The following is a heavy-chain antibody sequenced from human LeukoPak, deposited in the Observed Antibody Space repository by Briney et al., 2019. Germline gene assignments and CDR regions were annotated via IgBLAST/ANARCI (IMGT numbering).Heavy chain of an antibody. D-gene: IGHD3-22*01. CDR1: GGSISSGGYY. CDR2: IYYSGST. CDR3: ARVYYYDSSGSPPYFDI. V-gene: IGHV4-31*03. J-gene: IGHJ3*02. Sequence: SETLSLTCTVSGGSISSGGYYWSWIRQHPGKGLEWIGYIYYSGSTYYNPSLKSRVTISVDTSKNQFSLKLSSVTAADTAVYYCARVYYYDSSGSPPYFDIWGQGTMVTVSS.